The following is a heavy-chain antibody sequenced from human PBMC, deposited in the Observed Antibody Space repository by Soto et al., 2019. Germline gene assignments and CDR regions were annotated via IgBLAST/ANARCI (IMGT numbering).Heavy chain of an antibody. D-gene: IGHD2-2*01. Sequence: QVQLQESGPGLVKPSETLSLTCTVSGGSISSYYWSWIRQPPGKGLKWIGYIYYSGSTNYSPSLTSRVTISVDSSKNQFSLKLSSVTAAYAAVYYCARDQAPAALLGWFDPWGQGTLVTVSS. V-gene: IGHV4-59*01. CDR3: ARDQAPAALLGWFDP. CDR2: IYYSGST. CDR1: GGSISSYY. J-gene: IGHJ5*02.